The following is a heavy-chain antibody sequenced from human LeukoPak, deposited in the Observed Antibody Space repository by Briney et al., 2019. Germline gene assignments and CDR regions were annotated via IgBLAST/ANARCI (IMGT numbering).Heavy chain of an antibody. D-gene: IGHD2-8*01. CDR3: ARVEYCTKGVCINFDL. V-gene: IGHV1-2*02. Sequence: ASLKVSCKASGYTFTGHYIHWLRQAPGQGLEWMGWINPNSGGTKYAQKLQGRVTVTRDTSTSTAYMELSGLRADDTAAYYCARVEYCTKGVCINFDLWGQGTLVTVSS. CDR1: GYTFTGHY. CDR2: INPNSGGT. J-gene: IGHJ4*02.